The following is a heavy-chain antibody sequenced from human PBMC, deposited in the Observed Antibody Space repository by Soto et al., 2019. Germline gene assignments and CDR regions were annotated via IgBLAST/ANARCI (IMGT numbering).Heavy chain of an antibody. V-gene: IGHV1-2*02. CDR2: LNPNSGVT. CDR3: AREPMVRDVSSAFDL. CDR1: GYTFTGYF. D-gene: IGHD3-10*01. Sequence: ASVKVSCKASGYTFTGYFIHWVRQAPGQGLEWMGWLNPNSGVTNYAQNFQDRVTMTRDTSISTAYMELSSLRSDDTAVYYCAREPMVRDVSSAFDLWGQGTMVTVSS. J-gene: IGHJ3*01.